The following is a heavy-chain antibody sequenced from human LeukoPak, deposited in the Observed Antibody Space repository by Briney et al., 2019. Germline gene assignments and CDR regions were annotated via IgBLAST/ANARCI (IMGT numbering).Heavy chain of an antibody. CDR3: ARQERWLQSQFDY. Sequence: PSETLSLTCTVSGGSISSSSYYWGWIRQPPGKGLEWIGSIYYSGSTYYNPSLKSRVTISVDTSKNQFSLKLSSVTAADTAVYYCARQERWLQSQFDYWGQGTLVTVSS. J-gene: IGHJ4*02. D-gene: IGHD5-24*01. V-gene: IGHV4-39*01. CDR1: GGSISSSSYY. CDR2: IYYSGST.